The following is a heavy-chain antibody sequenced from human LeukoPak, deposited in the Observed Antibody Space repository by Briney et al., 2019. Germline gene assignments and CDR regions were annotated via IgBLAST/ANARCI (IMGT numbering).Heavy chain of an antibody. CDR1: GGSISSYN. Sequence: ETLSLTCTVSGGSISSYNWSWIRQPPGKGLEWVAHINQDGSEKSYVDSVKGRFTISRDNARNSQWLQMNSLRAEDTAVYYCASGGGWVFNNWGQGTLVTVSS. D-gene: IGHD6-19*01. V-gene: IGHV3-7*01. J-gene: IGHJ4*02. CDR3: ASGGGWVFNN. CDR2: INQDGSEK.